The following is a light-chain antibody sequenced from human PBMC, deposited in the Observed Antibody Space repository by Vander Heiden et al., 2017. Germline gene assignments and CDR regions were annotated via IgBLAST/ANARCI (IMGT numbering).Light chain of an antibody. Sequence: DIVLTQSPGTLSLSPGERATLSCRARQSISSTYLAGNQQKPGQAPRRRIYAASNRATGIPDRFSGRGSGTDFTLTISRLEPEDFAVYYCQQYRRSVMYTFGQGTKLEIK. CDR3: QQYRRSVMYT. V-gene: IGKV3-20*01. CDR1: QSISSTY. CDR2: AAS. J-gene: IGKJ2*01.